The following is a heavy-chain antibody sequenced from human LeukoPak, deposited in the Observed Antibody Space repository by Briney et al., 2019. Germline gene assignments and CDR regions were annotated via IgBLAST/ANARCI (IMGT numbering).Heavy chain of an antibody. Sequence: GGSLRLSCAASGFTLSSYWMSWVRQAPGKGLEWVANIKYDGSEKNYVDSVKGRFAISRDNARNSLYLQMNSLRAEDTAVYYCAQDSESSGSYLLDAFDIWGQGTMVTVSS. D-gene: IGHD1-26*01. CDR1: GFTLSSYW. J-gene: IGHJ3*02. CDR2: IKYDGSEK. V-gene: IGHV3-7*01. CDR3: AQDSESSGSYLLDAFDI.